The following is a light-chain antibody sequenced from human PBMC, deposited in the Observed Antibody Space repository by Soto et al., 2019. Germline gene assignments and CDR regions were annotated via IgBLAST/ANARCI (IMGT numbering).Light chain of an antibody. CDR3: SSYTSTSAPYV. CDR2: DVS. CDR1: SSDIGGYDY. V-gene: IGLV2-14*03. Sequence: QSALTQPASVSGFPGQSITISCTGTSSDIGGYDYVSWYQQHPGKALKLIIYDVSGRPSGVSNRFSGSKSANTASLTISGLQAEDEADYHCSSYTSTSAPYVFGTGTKLTVL. J-gene: IGLJ1*01.